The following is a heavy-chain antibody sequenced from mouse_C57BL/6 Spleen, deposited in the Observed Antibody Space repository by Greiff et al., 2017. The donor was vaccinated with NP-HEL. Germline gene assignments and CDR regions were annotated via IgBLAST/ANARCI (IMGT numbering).Heavy chain of an antibody. J-gene: IGHJ3*01. CDR1: GFTFSDYG. Sequence: EVQVVESGGGLVKPGGSLKLSCAASGFTFSDYGMHWVRQAPEKGLEWVAYISSGSSTIYYADTVKGRFTISRDNAKNTLFLQMTSLRSEDTAMYYCARLGNYAFAYWGQGTLVTVSA. CDR3: ARLGNYAFAY. CDR2: ISSGSSTI. V-gene: IGHV5-17*01. D-gene: IGHD2-1*01.